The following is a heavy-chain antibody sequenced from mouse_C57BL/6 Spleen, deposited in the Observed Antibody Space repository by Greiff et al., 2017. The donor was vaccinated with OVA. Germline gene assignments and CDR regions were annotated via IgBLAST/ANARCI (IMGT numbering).Heavy chain of an antibody. CDR3: ARYLLDYAMDY. Sequence: EVQLMESGPELVKPGASVKMSCKASGYTFTDYNMHWVKQSHGKSLEWIGYINPNNGSTNYNQKFKGKATLTVNNSSSTAYMELRSLTSEDAAVYYCARYLLDYAMDYWGQGTSVTVSS. D-gene: IGHD2-1*01. J-gene: IGHJ4*01. CDR2: INPNNGST. CDR1: GYTFTDYN. V-gene: IGHV1-22*01.